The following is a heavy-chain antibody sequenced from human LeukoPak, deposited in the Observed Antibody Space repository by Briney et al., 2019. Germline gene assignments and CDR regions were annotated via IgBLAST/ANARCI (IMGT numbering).Heavy chain of an antibody. Sequence: ASVKVSCKASGGTFSSYAISWVRQAPGQGLEWMGRIIPILGIANYAQKFQGRVTITADKSTSTAYMELSSLRSEDTAVYYCARDRGTQGYDYVWGSPDAFDIWGQGTMVTVSS. CDR3: ARDRGTQGYDYVWGSPDAFDI. J-gene: IGHJ3*02. CDR1: GGTFSSYA. CDR2: IIPILGIA. D-gene: IGHD3-16*01. V-gene: IGHV1-69*04.